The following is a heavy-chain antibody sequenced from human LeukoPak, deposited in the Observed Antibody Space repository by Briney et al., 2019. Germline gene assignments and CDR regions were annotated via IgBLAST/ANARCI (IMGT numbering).Heavy chain of an antibody. J-gene: IGHJ5*02. V-gene: IGHV1-69*04. CDR2: IIPILGIA. D-gene: IGHD5-12*01. CDR1: GYTFTSYA. CDR3: AGTYMVATEDRWFDP. Sequence: ASVKVSCKASGYTFTSYAISWVRQAPGQGLEWMGRIIPILGIANYAQKFQGRVTITADKSTSTAYMELSSLRSEDTAVYYCAGTYMVATEDRWFDPWGQGTLVTVSS.